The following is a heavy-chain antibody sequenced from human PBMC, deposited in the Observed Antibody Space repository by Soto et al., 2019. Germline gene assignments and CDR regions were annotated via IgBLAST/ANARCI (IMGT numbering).Heavy chain of an antibody. CDR3: ARIGDGYSLHYFDY. D-gene: IGHD5-18*01. CDR1: GYSFTNYW. J-gene: IGHJ4*02. V-gene: IGHV5-51*01. CDR2: IYPGDSNT. Sequence: PGESLKISCKGSGYSFTNYWLAWVRQMPGKGLEWMGIIYPGDSNTRYSPSFQGQVTISADKSISTAYLQWSSLKASDTAMYYCARIGDGYSLHYFDYWGQGTLVTVSS.